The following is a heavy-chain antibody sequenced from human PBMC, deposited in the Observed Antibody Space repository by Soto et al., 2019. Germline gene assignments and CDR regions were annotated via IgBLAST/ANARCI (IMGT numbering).Heavy chain of an antibody. J-gene: IGHJ4*02. CDR3: ARTGDYLVDY. CDR2: TYYRSMWSG. V-gene: IGHV6-1*01. CDR1: GDRVSSKSAA. D-gene: IGHD7-27*01. Sequence: SQTLSLTCAISGDRVSSKSAAWHWFRQSPSRGLEWLGRTYYRSMWSGNYAVSVKRRITIDQETCKNQLSLQRRSVTPEDTAMYCCARTGDYLVDYRGQGTLGTVAS.